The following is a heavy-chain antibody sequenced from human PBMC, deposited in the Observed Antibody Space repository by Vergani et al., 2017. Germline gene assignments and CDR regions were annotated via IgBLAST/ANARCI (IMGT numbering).Heavy chain of an antibody. D-gene: IGHD6-19*01. Sequence: EVQLLESGGGLVQPGGSLRLSCEASGFSFPGYAMSWVRQAPGKGLEWVSSVSGSSATPYYADSVKGRFIISRDNSKNTLHLQMNSLRADDTAVYYCAKDPYSSGWYGLFDYWGQGTLVTVSS. CDR2: VSGSSATP. V-gene: IGHV3-23*01. CDR1: GFSFPGYA. CDR3: AKDPYSSGWYGLFDY. J-gene: IGHJ4*02.